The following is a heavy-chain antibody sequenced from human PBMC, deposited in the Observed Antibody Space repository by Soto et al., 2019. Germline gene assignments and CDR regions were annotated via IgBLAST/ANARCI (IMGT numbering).Heavy chain of an antibody. CDR1: GASVTTYY. Sequence: QVQLEESGPGLVKPSETLSLACSASGASVTTYYWTWIRQPPGKTLEWIDQMYYGGNTDYNPSLKGRVSFSVDTSKNQFSLNLTSLTAADTAVYYCATGRGGYATPYWGQGILVVVSS. J-gene: IGHJ4*02. CDR3: ATGRGGYATPY. V-gene: IGHV4-59*02. D-gene: IGHD5-12*01. CDR2: MYYGGNT.